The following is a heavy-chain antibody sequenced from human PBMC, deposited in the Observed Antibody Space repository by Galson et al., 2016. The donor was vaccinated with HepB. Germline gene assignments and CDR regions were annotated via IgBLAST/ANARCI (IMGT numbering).Heavy chain of an antibody. CDR1: GFSLSTSGMC. V-gene: IGHV2-70*01. CDR3: ARSSYADVSWFDY. Sequence: PALVKPTQTLTLTCTLSGFSLSTSGMCVNWIRQPPGKALEWLALIDWDDDKYYTTSLKTRLTISKVTSKNQVVLTMTNMDPVDTATYYCARSSYADVSWFDYWGQGTLVTVSS. J-gene: IGHJ4*02. D-gene: IGHD4-17*01. CDR2: IDWDDDK.